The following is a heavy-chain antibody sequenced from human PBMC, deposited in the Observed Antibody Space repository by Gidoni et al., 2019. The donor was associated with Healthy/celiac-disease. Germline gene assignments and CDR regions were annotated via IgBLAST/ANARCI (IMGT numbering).Heavy chain of an antibody. CDR2: IRSKAYGGTT. J-gene: IGHJ4*02. V-gene: IGHV3-49*05. D-gene: IGHD3-22*01. Sequence: EVQLVASGGGLVKPGRSLRLSCTASGFTFGDYTMNWFRQAPGKGLEWVGFIRSKAYGGTTEYAASVKGRFTISRDDSRTIAYLQMNSLKTEDTAVYYCTRVGGIHYDSSAGFDYWGQGTLVTVSS. CDR3: TRVGGIHYDSSAGFDY. CDR1: GFTFGDYT.